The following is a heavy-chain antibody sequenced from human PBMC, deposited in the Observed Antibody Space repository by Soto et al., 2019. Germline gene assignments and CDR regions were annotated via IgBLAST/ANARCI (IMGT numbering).Heavy chain of an antibody. V-gene: IGHV3-30-3*01. CDR3: ARDQETSGQQLVLYYYYGMDV. Sequence: QLGGSLRLSCAASGFTFSSYAMHWVRQAPGKGLEWVAVISYDGSNKYYADSVKGRFTISRDNSKNTLYLQMNSLRAEDTAVYYCARDQETSGQQLVLYYYYGMDVWGQGTTVTVSS. D-gene: IGHD6-13*01. CDR1: GFTFSSYA. CDR2: ISYDGSNK. J-gene: IGHJ6*02.